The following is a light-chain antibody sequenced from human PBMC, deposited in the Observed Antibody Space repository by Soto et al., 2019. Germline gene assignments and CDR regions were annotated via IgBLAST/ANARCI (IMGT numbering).Light chain of an antibody. CDR1: QSVSTN. CDR2: GAS. V-gene: IGKV3-15*01. Sequence: EIVMTQSPATLSVSPGERATLSCRASQSVSTNLAWYQQKPGQAPRLLIYGASTRATGIPARFSGSGSGTEFTLTIGSLQSEDFAVYYCQQYNNWLTFCGGTKVEIK. CDR3: QQYNNWLT. J-gene: IGKJ4*01.